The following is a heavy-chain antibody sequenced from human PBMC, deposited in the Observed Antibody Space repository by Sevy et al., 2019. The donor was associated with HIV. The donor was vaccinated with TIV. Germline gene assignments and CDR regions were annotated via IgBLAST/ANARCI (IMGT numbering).Heavy chain of an antibody. CDR3: ARDLPHLLPWELSRGSDY. V-gene: IGHV3-30*04. CDR2: ISHDGIDK. Sequence: GGSLRLSCAASGFTFSNYAVHWVRQAPGKGLEWVALISHDGIDKQYVDSVKGRFTISRDDSKNTLYLQMSSLRAEDTAVYYCARDLPHLLPWELSRGSDYWGPGTLVTVSS. D-gene: IGHD3-16*02. CDR1: GFTFSNYA. J-gene: IGHJ4*02.